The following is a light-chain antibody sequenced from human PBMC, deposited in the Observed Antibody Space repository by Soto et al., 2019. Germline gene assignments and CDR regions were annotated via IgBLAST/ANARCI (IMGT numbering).Light chain of an antibody. J-gene: IGLJ3*02. Sequence: QSVLTQPPSASGTPGQRVTISCSGSSSNIGSNTVNWYQQLPGTAPKLLIYTHNQRPSGVPDRFSDSKSGTSASLAISGLQPEDEADYYCAAWDGSLQTGVFGGGTKLTVL. CDR2: THN. V-gene: IGLV1-44*01. CDR1: SSNIGSNT. CDR3: AAWDGSLQTGV.